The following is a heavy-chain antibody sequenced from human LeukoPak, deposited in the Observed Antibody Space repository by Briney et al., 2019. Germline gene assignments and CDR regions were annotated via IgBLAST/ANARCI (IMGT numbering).Heavy chain of an antibody. CDR2: IKQDGSEK. Sequence: GGSLRLSCAASGFTFSSYWMSWVRQAPGKGLEWVASIKQDGSEKYYVDSVKGRFTISRDNAKNSLYLQMNSLRAEDTAVYYCARDIAAAGRNRFDYWGQGTLVTVSS. J-gene: IGHJ4*02. CDR3: ARDIAAAGRNRFDY. CDR1: GFTFSSYW. V-gene: IGHV3-7*01. D-gene: IGHD6-13*01.